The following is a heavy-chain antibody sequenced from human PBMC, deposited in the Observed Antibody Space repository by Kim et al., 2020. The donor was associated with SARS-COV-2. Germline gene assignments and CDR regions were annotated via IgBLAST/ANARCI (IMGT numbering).Heavy chain of an antibody. CDR2: ISYDGSNK. D-gene: IGHD3-10*01. CDR3: ARAPIPFTMVRHHSNWFDP. CDR1: GFTFSSYG. Sequence: GGSLRLSCAASGFTFSSYGMHWVRQAPGKGLEWVAVISYDGSNKYYADSVKGRFTISRDNSKNTLYLQMNSLRAEDTAVYYCARAPIPFTMVRHHSNWFDPWGQGTLVTVSS. J-gene: IGHJ5*02. V-gene: IGHV3-33*05.